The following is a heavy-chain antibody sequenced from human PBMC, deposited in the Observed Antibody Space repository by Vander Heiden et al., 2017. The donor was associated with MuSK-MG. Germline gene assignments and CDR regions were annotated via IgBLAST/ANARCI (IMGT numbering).Heavy chain of an antibody. J-gene: IGHJ4*02. Sequence: QVQLVESGGGVVQPGRSLRLPCAAPGFTFSSYSIPWVRQAPGKGLEWVSVISSDGRDKKYVDSVKGRFTISRDNSKNTVYLQMNSLRVEDTAVYYCAKDQAIAAAAYYFDYWGQGTLVTVSS. CDR3: AKDQAIAAAAYYFDY. D-gene: IGHD6-13*01. CDR2: ISSDGRDK. CDR1: GFTFSSYS. V-gene: IGHV3-30*18.